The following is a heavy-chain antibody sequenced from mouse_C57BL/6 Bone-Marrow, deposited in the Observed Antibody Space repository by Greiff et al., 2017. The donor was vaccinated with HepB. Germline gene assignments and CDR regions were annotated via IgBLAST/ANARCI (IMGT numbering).Heavy chain of an antibody. CDR3: ARELRPWFAY. CDR1: GYTFTSYW. CDR2: IDPSDSYT. J-gene: IGHJ3*01. D-gene: IGHD1-1*01. V-gene: IGHV1-50*01. Sequence: QVQLQQSGAELVKPGASVKLSCKASGYTFTSYWMQWVKQRPGQGLEWIGEIDPSDSYTNYNQKFKGKATLTVDTSSSTAYMPLSSLTSEDSAVYYCARELRPWFAYWGQGTLVTVSA.